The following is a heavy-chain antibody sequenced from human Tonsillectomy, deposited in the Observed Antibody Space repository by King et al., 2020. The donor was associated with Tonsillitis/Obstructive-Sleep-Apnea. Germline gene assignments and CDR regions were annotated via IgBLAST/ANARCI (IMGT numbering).Heavy chain of an antibody. CDR2: ISYDGSNK. J-gene: IGHJ6*03. D-gene: IGHD2-15*01. CDR1: GFTFSSYG. V-gene: IGHV3-30*18. CDR3: AKDLGVVXXEGYYYYYMXX. Sequence: VQLVESGGGVVQPGRSLRLSCAASGFTFSSYGMHWVRQAPGKGLEWVAVISYDGSNKYYADSVKGRFTISRDNSKNTLYLQMNSLRAEDTAVYYCAKDLGVVXXEGYYYYYMXXXXKGTTVTVSS.